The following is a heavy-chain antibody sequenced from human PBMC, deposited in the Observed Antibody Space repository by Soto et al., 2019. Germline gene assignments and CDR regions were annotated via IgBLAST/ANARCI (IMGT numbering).Heavy chain of an antibody. Sequence: QVQLQQWGAGLLKPSETLSLTCAVYGGSFSGYYWSWIRQPPGKGLEWIGEINHSGSTNYNPSLTSRVTISVDTSKNQFSLKLSSVTAADTAVYYCARGPMVRGVINDYYYYYYMDVWGKGTTVTVSS. D-gene: IGHD3-10*01. V-gene: IGHV4-34*01. CDR3: ARGPMVRGVINDYYYYYYMDV. J-gene: IGHJ6*03. CDR2: INHSGST. CDR1: GGSFSGYY.